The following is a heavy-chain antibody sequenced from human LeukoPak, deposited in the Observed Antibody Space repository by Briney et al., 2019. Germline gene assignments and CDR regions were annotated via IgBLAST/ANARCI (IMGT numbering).Heavy chain of an antibody. J-gene: IGHJ4*02. CDR2: INSNSNHI. Sequence: GRSLRLSCAASGFTFDDYAMNWVRQAPGKGLEWVSSINSNSNHIYYADSVKGRFTISRDNAKNSLYLQMNSLRAEDTAVYYCAREETGEEFDYWGQGTLVTVSS. V-gene: IGHV3-21*01. CDR3: AREETGEEFDY. D-gene: IGHD7-27*01. CDR1: GFTFDDYA.